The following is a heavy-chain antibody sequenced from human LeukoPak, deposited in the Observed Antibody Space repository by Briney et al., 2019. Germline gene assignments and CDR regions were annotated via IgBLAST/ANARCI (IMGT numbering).Heavy chain of an antibody. D-gene: IGHD6-13*01. V-gene: IGHV3-30*18. Sequence: GGSLRLSCAASGFTFSSYGMHWVRQAPGKGLEWVAVISYDGSNKYYADSVKGRFTISRDNSKNTLYLQMNSLRAEDTAVYYCAKVCRGKQQLIIDYWGQGTLVPVSS. CDR3: AKVCRGKQQLIIDY. CDR1: GFTFSSYG. CDR2: ISYDGSNK. J-gene: IGHJ4*02.